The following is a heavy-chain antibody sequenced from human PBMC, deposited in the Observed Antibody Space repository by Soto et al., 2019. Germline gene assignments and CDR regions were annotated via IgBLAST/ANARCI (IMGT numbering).Heavy chain of an antibody. V-gene: IGHV3-74*01. D-gene: IGHD3-22*01. CDR1: GLTFSSYW. CDR2: INSDGSST. CDR3: AIRASYYDSSGYFDY. Sequence: PRRSLRLSCAASGLTFSSYWMHWVRQAPGKGLVWVSRINSDGSSTRYADSVKGRLTISRDNAKNTLYLQMNSLRAEDTAVYYCAIRASYYDSSGYFDYWGQGTLVTVS. J-gene: IGHJ4*02.